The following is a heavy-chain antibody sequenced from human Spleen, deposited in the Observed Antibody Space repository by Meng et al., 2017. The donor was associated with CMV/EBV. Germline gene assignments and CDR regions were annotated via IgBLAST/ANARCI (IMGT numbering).Heavy chain of an antibody. CDR3: ARDVVEGSVWLGY. CDR2: INSDGSST. V-gene: IGHV3-74*01. CDR1: GFTFSSYG. Sequence: GGSLRLSCAASGFTFSSYGMHWVRQAPGKGLVWVSRINSDGSSTSYADSVKGRFTISRDNGKNTLYLQMNSLRAEDTAVYYCARDVVEGSVWLGYWGQGTLVTVSS. J-gene: IGHJ4*02. D-gene: IGHD2-15*01.